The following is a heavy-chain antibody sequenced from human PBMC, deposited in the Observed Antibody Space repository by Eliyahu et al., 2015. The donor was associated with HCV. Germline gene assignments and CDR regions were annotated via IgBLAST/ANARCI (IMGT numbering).Heavy chain of an antibody. CDR3: TTDIVVVPAGPWHRANIAARPDDY. CDR1: GFTFSNAW. J-gene: IGHJ4*02. CDR2: IKSKTDGGTT. D-gene: IGHD2-2*01. V-gene: IGHV3-15*01. Sequence: EVQLVESGGGLVKPGGSLRLSCAASGFTFSNAWMSWVRQAPGKGLEWVGRIKSKTDGGTTDYAAPVKGRFTISRDDSKNTLYLQMNSLKTEDTAVYYCTTDIVVVPAGPWHRANIAARPDDYWGQGTLVTVSS.